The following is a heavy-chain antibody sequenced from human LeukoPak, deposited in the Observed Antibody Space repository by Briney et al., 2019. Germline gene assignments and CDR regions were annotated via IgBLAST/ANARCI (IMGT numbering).Heavy chain of an antibody. CDR1: GGSISIYY. V-gene: IGHV4-4*07. J-gene: IGHJ4*02. CDR2: IYTSGST. Sequence: SETLSLTCTVSGGSISIYYWSWIRQPAGKGLEWIGRIYTSGSTNYNPSLKSRVTMSVDTSKNQFSLKLSSVAAADTAVYYCARCITGTFWYFDYWGQGTLVTVSS. D-gene: IGHD1-7*01. CDR3: ARCITGTFWYFDY.